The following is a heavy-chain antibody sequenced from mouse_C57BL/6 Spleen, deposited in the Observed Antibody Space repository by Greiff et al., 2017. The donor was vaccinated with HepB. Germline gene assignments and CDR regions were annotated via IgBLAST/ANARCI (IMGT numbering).Heavy chain of an antibody. CDR1: GYTFTSYW. V-gene: IGHV1-61*01. CDR2: IYPSDSET. J-gene: IGHJ2*01. Sequence: QVQLQQPGAELVRPGSSVKLSCKASGYTFTSYWMDWVKQRPGQGLEWIGNIYPSDSETHYNQKFKDKATLTVDKSSSTAYMQLSSLTSEDSAVYCCARGMEGRPDYWGQGTTLTVSS. D-gene: IGHD3-3*01. CDR3: ARGMEGRPDY.